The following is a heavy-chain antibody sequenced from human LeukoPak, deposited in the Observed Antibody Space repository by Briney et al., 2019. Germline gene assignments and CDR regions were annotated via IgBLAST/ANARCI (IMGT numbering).Heavy chain of an antibody. J-gene: IGHJ6*03. Sequence: PSETLSLTCAVYVGSFNDYYWNWIRQPPGKGREWRGDINLRGRNTYNPSLKSRVTISLDESKNQFPLKLSSVTAADTAVYFCARGGRYMSASWYRSVYYYMDVWGKGTTVTDSS. CDR2: INLRGRN. V-gene: IGHV4-34*01. D-gene: IGHD6-13*01. CDR1: VGSFNDYY. CDR3: ARGGRYMSASWYRSVYYYMDV.